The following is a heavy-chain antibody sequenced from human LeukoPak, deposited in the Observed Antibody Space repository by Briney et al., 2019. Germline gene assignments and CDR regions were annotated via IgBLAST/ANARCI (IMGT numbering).Heavy chain of an antibody. Sequence: SGGSLRLSCAASGFTFSSYSMNWVRQAPGKGLEWVSSISSSSSYIYYADSVKGRFTISRDNAKNSLYLQMNSLRAEDTAVYYCARDHGYPDYYYGMDVWGQGTTVTVSS. V-gene: IGHV3-21*01. CDR3: ARDHGYPDYYYGMDV. CDR1: GFTFSSYS. D-gene: IGHD6-25*01. CDR2: ISSSSSYI. J-gene: IGHJ6*02.